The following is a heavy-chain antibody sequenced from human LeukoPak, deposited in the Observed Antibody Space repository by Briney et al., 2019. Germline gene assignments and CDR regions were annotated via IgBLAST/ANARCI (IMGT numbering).Heavy chain of an antibody. D-gene: IGHD5-18*01. CDR2: ISYDGSNK. V-gene: IGHV3-30*04. CDR3: ARVGTAMVTITSFYFDY. CDR1: GFTFSSYA. Sequence: GGSLRLSCAASGFTFSSYAMHWVRQAPGKGLEWVAVISYDGSNKYYADSVKGRFTISRDNSKNTLYLQMNSLRAEDTAVYYCARVGTAMVTITSFYFDYWGQGTLVTVSS. J-gene: IGHJ4*02.